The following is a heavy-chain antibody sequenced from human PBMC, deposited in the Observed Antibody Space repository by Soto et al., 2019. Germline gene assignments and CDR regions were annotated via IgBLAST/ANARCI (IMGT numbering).Heavy chain of an antibody. J-gene: IGHJ4*02. CDR2: IKGDGTSP. D-gene: IGHD3-16*01. CDR3: ARYPDYYGYSYFED. Sequence: EVQLVESGGRLVQPGGSLRLSCTASEFTSSNYWMHWVRQVPGKGLVWVSRIKGDGTSPTYADSVKGRFTISRDNARNTLYLQLNSLRAEDTALYYCARYPDYYGYSYFEDWGQGTLVTVSS. CDR1: EFTSSNYW. V-gene: IGHV3-74*01.